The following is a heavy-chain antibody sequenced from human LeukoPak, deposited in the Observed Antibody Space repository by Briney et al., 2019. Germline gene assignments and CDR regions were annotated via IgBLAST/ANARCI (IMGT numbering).Heavy chain of an antibody. J-gene: IGHJ4*02. CDR3: ATAAGVVPASFDY. CDR2: FDPEDGET. CDR1: GYTLTELS. Sequence: ASVTVSCKVSGYTLTELSMHWVRQAPGKGLEWMGGFDPEDGETIYAQKFQGRVTMTEDTSTDTAYMELSSLGSEDTAVYYCATAAGVVPASFDYWGQGTLVTVSS. D-gene: IGHD2-2*01. V-gene: IGHV1-24*01.